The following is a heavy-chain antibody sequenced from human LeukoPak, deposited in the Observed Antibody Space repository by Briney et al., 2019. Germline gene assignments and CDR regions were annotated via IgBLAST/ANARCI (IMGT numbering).Heavy chain of an antibody. J-gene: IGHJ5*02. CDR3: ARDPLVEAADDNWFDP. Sequence: ASVKVSCKASGYTFTGYYMHWVRQAPGQGLEWMGWINPNNGGTKYAQKFQGRVTMTRDTSISTAYMELSSLRSDDTAVYYCARDPLVEAADDNWFDPWGQGTLVTVSS. CDR1: GYTFTGYY. D-gene: IGHD6-13*01. CDR2: INPNNGGT. V-gene: IGHV1-2*02.